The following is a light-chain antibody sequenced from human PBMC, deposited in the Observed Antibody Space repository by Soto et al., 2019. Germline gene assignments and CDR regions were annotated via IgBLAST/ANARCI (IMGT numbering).Light chain of an antibody. CDR3: LQHNAFPIT. Sequence: DIQMTQSPSSLSASVGDRVTITCRASQGIKNDLAWYQQKPGKAPKCLIYTTSSLQSGVPSRFSGRGSGTEFTLTISSLQPEDFATYYCLQHNAFPITFGQGTRLEIK. V-gene: IGKV1-17*01. CDR2: TTS. CDR1: QGIKND. J-gene: IGKJ5*01.